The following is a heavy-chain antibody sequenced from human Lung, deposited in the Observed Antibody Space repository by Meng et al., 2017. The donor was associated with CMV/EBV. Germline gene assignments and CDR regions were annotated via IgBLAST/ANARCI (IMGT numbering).Heavy chain of an antibody. CDR1: EYTLTSYE. V-gene: IGHV1-8*01. CDR3: ARGYCSGGSCPVFDP. CDR2: MNPNSSNT. Sequence: AEVKTPGASVKVSCKASEYTLTSYEINWVRHATGQGLEWMGWMNPNSSNTGYAQKLQGRVTMTRNTSISTAYMELSSLRSEDTAVYYCARGYCSGGSCPVFDPWGQGTLVTVSS. J-gene: IGHJ5*02. D-gene: IGHD2-15*01.